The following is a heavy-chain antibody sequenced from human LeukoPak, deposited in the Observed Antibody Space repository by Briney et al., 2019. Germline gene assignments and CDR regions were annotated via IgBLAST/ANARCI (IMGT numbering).Heavy chain of an antibody. CDR2: IYPGDSDT. CDR1: GYSFTSYW. Sequence: GAFLKISCKGSGYSFTSYWIGWVRQMRGKGLEWMGIIYPGDSDTRYSPCFQGQVTISADNSISTAYLQWSSLKASDTAMYYCARHRGYCSSTSCYREPDYWGQGTLLTVSS. J-gene: IGHJ4*02. D-gene: IGHD2-2*01. V-gene: IGHV5-51*01. CDR3: ARHRGYCSSTSCYREPDY.